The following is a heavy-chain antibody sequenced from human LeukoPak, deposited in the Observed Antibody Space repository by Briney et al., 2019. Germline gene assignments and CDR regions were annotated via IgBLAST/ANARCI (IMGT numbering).Heavy chain of an antibody. CDR2: ISWGGGST. CDR1: GFTFAGYA. D-gene: IGHD3-10*01. CDR3: AKDRSGNSYGHFDY. Sequence: GGSLRLSCAASGFTFAGYAMHWVRQAPGKGLEWVSLISWGGGSTYYADSVKGRFTISRDNSKNSLYLHMNSLRAEDTALYYCAKDRSGNSYGHFDYWGQGTLVTVSS. J-gene: IGHJ4*02. V-gene: IGHV3-43D*04.